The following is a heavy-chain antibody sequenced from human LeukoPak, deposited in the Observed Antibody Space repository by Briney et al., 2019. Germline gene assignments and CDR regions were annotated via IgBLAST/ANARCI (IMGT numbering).Heavy chain of an antibody. Sequence: PSQTLSLTCAVSGDSSTSGLYYWSWIRQPAGKGLEWIGRIYSGGRTNYNPSLKSQVTISVDTSRNQFSLKLSSVTAADTAVYYCARVFTIFGVVIDAFDIWGQGTMVTVSS. J-gene: IGHJ3*02. V-gene: IGHV4-61*02. CDR2: IYSGGRT. D-gene: IGHD3-3*01. CDR1: GDSSTSGLYY. CDR3: ARVFTIFGVVIDAFDI.